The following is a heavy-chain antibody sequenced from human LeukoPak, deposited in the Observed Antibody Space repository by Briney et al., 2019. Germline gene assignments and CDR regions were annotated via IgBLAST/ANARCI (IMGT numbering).Heavy chain of an antibody. Sequence: GGSLRPSCAASGFTFSSYWMSWVRQAPGKGLEWVSTISGSGVSTYYADSVKGRLTISRDNSRNTLYLQMNSLRAEDTAVYSCAKDLPGFFDYWGQGTLVTVFS. CDR1: GFTFSSYW. CDR3: AKDLPGFFDY. J-gene: IGHJ4*02. V-gene: IGHV3-23*01. CDR2: ISGSGVST.